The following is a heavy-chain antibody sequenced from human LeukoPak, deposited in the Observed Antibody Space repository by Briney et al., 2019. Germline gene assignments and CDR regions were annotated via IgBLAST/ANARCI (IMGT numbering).Heavy chain of an antibody. J-gene: IGHJ6*03. Sequence: SETLSLTCAVYGGSFSGYYWSWIRQPPGKGLEWIGYIYYSGSTNYNPSLKSRVTISVDTSKNQFSLKLSSVTAADTAVYYCARTTTTYYYYYYMDVWGKGTTVTISS. V-gene: IGHV4-59*01. CDR3: ARTTTTYYYYYYMDV. CDR2: IYYSGST. D-gene: IGHD4-17*01. CDR1: GGSFSGYY.